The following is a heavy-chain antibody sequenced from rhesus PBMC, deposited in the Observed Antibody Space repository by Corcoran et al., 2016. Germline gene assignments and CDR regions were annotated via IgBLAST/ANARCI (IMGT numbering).Heavy chain of an antibody. V-gene: IGHV4-80*01. CDR2: INGNSGST. D-gene: IGHD1-20*01. CDR3: ARGVDSWNKFDY. Sequence: QVQLQESGPGLVKPSETLSLSCAVSGASISTYWWSWIRPPPGKGLEWNGEINGNSGSTYYNPSLKSRVTISKDASKNQYALKLSAVTAADTALYYCARGVDSWNKFDYWGQGALVTVSS. J-gene: IGHJ4*01. CDR1: GASISTYW.